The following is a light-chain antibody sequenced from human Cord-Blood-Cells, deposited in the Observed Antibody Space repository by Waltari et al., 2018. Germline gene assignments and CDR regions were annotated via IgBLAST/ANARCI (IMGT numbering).Light chain of an antibody. CDR2: DVS. J-gene: IGLJ1*01. V-gene: IGLV2-14*01. Sequence: QSALTQPASVSGSPGPSITFSCPGTSSDVGGYNSVSWYQQHPGKAPKLMIYDVSNRPLGVSNRFSGSKSGNTASLTISGLQAEDEADYYCSSYTSSSTLFGTGTKVTVL. CDR3: SSYTSSSTL. CDR1: SSDVGGYNS.